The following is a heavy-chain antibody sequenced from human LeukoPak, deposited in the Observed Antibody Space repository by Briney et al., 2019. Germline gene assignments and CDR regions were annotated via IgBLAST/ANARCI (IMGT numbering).Heavy chain of an antibody. D-gene: IGHD4/OR15-4a*01. CDR2: IYYSGST. CDR1: GGSISSYY. J-gene: IGHJ3*02. V-gene: IGHV4-59*01. CDR3: ASPYHGAIGPFDI. Sequence: PSETLSLTCTISGGSISSYYWSWIRQPPGKGLEWIGYIYYSGSTNYNPSLKSRVTISVDTSKNQFSLKLSSVTAADTAVYYCASPYHGAIGPFDIWGQGTMVTVSS.